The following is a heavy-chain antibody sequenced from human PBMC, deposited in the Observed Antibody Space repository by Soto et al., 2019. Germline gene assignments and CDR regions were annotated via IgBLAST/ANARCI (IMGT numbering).Heavy chain of an antibody. D-gene: IGHD6-19*01. CDR2: ISYDGSNK. J-gene: IGHJ4*02. Sequence: GGSLRLSCAASGFSFRSYGMHWVRQAPGKGLEWVAVISYDGSNKYYADSVKGRFTISRDNSKNTLYLQMNSLRAEDTAVYYCSPGSYSSGWYFDYWGQGTQVTVSS. CDR3: SPGSYSSGWYFDY. V-gene: IGHV3-30*03. CDR1: GFSFRSYG.